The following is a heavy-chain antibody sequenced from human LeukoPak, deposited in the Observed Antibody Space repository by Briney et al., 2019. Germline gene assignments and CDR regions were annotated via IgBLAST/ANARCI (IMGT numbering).Heavy chain of an antibody. D-gene: IGHD2-15*01. V-gene: IGHV4-39*01. CDR1: GGSISSSSYY. Sequence: SETLSLTCTVSGGSISSSSYYWGWIRQPPGKGLEWIGSIYYSGSTYYNPSLKSRVTISVDTSKNQFSLKLSSVTAADTAVYYCARPPSYPPRSVFDIWGQGTMVTVSS. CDR2: IYYSGST. CDR3: ARPPSYPPRSVFDI. J-gene: IGHJ3*02.